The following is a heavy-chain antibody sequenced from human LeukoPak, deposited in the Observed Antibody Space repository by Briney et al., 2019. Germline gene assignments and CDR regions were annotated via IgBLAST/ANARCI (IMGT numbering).Heavy chain of an antibody. Sequence: ASVKVSCKASGYTFTGYYIYWVRQAPGQGLEWMGGINPNSGGTDYAQKFQGRVTMTRDTSIGIAYMELSRLRSDDTAVYYCARGDSGIYYYYMDVWGKGTTVTVSS. J-gene: IGHJ6*03. CDR1: GYTFTGYY. CDR2: INPNSGGT. V-gene: IGHV1-2*02. CDR3: ARGDSGIYYYYMDV. D-gene: IGHD3-10*01.